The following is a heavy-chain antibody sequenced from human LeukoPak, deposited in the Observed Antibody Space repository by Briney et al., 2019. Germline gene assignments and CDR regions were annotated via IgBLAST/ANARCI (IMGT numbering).Heavy chain of an antibody. D-gene: IGHD3-22*01. V-gene: IGHV4-4*07. CDR1: GGSISSYY. Sequence: PSQTLSLTCTVSGGSISSYYWSWLPQPAGKGLEWIGRIYTSGSTNYNPSLKSRVTMSVDTSKNQFSLKLSSVTAADTAVYSCAGDMRGISGTMIVVAPPAFDIWGQGTMVTVSS. CDR3: AGDMRGISGTMIVVAPPAFDI. CDR2: IYTSGST. J-gene: IGHJ3*02.